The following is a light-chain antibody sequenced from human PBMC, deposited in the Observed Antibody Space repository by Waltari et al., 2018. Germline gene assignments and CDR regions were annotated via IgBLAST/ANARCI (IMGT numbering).Light chain of an antibody. Sequence: QSALPQPASVSGSPGQSITISCTGTRSDVGGYNYVSWYQQHPGKAPKRKIYEVSNRPSGVSNRFSGSKSGNTASLTISGLQAEDEADYYCSSYTSSSTLVFGTGTKVTVL. CDR2: EVS. J-gene: IGLJ1*01. CDR1: RSDVGGYNY. CDR3: SSYTSSSTLV. V-gene: IGLV2-14*01.